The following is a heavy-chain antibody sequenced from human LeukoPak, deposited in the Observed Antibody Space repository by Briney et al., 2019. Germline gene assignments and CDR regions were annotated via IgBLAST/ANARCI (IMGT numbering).Heavy chain of an antibody. V-gene: IGHV3-11*01. CDR2: ISSSGSTI. J-gene: IGHJ6*02. CDR1: GFTFSDYY. D-gene: IGHD3-22*01. CDR3: ARDGGAYYYDSSGYYYKESYYYYGIDV. Sequence: GGSLRLSCAASGFTFSDYYMSWIRQAPGKGLEWVSYISSSGSTIYYADSVKGRFTISRDNAKNSLYLQMNSLRAEDTAVYYCARDGGAYYYDSSGYYYKESYYYYGIDVWGQGTTVTVSS.